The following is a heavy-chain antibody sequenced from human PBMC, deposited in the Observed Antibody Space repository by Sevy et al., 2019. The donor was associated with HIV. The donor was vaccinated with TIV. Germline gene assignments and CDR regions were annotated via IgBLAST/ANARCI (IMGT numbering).Heavy chain of an antibody. Sequence: SETLSLTCDVSGYSLTSGYFWGWIRQPPGKGLEWIGRIYYTGSTDYNPSLKSRVTISVDTSKNQFSLNLNSVTAADTAVDYCAADIGDPPNYQYFMKFWGKGTTVTVSS. CDR1: GYSLTSGYF. CDR2: IYYTGST. D-gene: IGHD2-2*01. CDR3: AADIGDPPNYQYFMKF. V-gene: IGHV4-38-2*01. J-gene: IGHJ6*03.